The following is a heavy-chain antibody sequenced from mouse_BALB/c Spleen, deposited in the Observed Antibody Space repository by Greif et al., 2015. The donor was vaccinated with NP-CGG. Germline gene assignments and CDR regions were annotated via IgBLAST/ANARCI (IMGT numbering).Heavy chain of an antibody. D-gene: IGHD2-1*01. J-gene: IGHJ4*01. V-gene: IGHV5-6-5*01. Sequence: EVKVVDSGGGLVKPGGSLKLSCAASGFTFSSYAMSWVRQTPEKRLEWVASISSGGSTYYPDSVKGRFTISRDNARNILYLQMSSLRSEDTAMYYCARDGNFLMDYWGQGTSVTVSS. CDR2: ISSGGST. CDR3: ARDGNFLMDY. CDR1: GFTFSSYA.